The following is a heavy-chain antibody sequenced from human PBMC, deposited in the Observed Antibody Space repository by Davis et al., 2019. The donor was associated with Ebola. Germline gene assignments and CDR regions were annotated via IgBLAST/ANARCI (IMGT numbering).Heavy chain of an antibody. V-gene: IGHV4-39*01. J-gene: IGHJ4*02. CDR3: ARGIAAAGPFDY. Sequence: GSLRLSCTVSGGSIISSSSYWGWIRQPPRKGLEWIGSIYYSGITYYNPSLKSRVTISVDTSKNQFSLKLSSVTAADTAVYYCARGIAAAGPFDYWGQGTLVTVSS. CDR1: GGSIISSSSY. D-gene: IGHD6-13*01. CDR2: IYYSGIT.